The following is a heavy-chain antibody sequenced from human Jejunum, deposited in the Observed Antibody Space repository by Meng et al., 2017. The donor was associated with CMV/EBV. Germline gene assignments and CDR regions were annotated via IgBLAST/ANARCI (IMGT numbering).Heavy chain of an antibody. CDR3: ARRRGYCSDVSCFPFDY. J-gene: IGHJ4*02. CDR2: INSGDSDT. V-gene: IGHV5-51*01. Sequence: FTTYWIAWVRPVPGKGLEWMGIINSGDSDTRYSPSLQGQVTISADKSTSTTSLHWGSLKASDSAMYYCARRRGYCSDVSCFPFDYWGQGTLVTVSS. D-gene: IGHD2-15*01. CDR1: FTTYW.